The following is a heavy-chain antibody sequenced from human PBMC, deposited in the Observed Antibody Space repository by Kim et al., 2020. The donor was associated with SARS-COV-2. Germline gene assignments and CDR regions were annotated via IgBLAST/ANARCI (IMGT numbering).Heavy chain of an antibody. Sequence: SETLSLTCSVSGDSMNFYFLSWLRQPPGKGLEWVGYISHDGATEYNPSLRSRLTMSVDSSMKQFSLRLRSTTATDTAIYYCARHTTPSGRYFYFEDWGRGTLVTVSS. CDR2: ISHDGAT. CDR1: GDSMNFYF. J-gene: IGHJ4*02. V-gene: IGHV4-59*08. D-gene: IGHD3-10*01. CDR3: ARHTTPSGRYFYFED.